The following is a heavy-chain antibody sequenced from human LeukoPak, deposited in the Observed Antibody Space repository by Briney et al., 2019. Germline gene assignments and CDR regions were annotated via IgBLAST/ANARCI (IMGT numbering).Heavy chain of an antibody. CDR2: IKQDESEK. V-gene: IGHV3-7*03. CDR1: GFTFTTYW. D-gene: IGHD2-15*01. Sequence: PGGSLRLSCAASGFTFTTYWMSWVRQAPGKGLEWVANIKQDESEKYYVDSVKGRFTISRDNAKKSLYLQMTGLRAEDTAVYFCARPLGYCSGGSCFPYDYWGQGTLVTVSS. J-gene: IGHJ4*02. CDR3: ARPLGYCSGGSCFPYDY.